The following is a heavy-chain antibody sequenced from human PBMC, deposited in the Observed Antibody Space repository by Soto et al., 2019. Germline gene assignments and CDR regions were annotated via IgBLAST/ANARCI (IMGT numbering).Heavy chain of an antibody. Sequence: SETLCLTCTVSGGSISSYYWSWIRQPPGKGLEWIGYIYYSGSTNYNPSLKSRVTISVDKSKNQFSLKLSSVTAADTAVYYCARVNASGVNFDYWGQGTLVTVSS. CDR2: IYYSGST. CDR3: ARVNASGVNFDY. CDR1: GGSISSYY. D-gene: IGHD3-10*01. V-gene: IGHV4-59*12. J-gene: IGHJ4*02.